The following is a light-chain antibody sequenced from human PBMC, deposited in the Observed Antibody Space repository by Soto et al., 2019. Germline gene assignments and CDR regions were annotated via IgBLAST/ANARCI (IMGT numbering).Light chain of an antibody. CDR1: QTISRN. V-gene: IGKV1-39*01. Sequence: DLQLTPSPSSLSASVGDRVTITCRASQTISRNLNWYQQKPGEAPKLLMYVVSNLQGEFPSRFSGSYSGTNYALTISRLQADDFAAYYCHQGYSISHTCGQGTMLEIK. CDR3: HQGYSISHT. J-gene: IGKJ2*01. CDR2: VVS.